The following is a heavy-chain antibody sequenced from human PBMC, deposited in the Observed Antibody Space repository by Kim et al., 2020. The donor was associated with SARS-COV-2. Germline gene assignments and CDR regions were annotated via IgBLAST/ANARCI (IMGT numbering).Heavy chain of an antibody. J-gene: IGHJ6*04. V-gene: IGHV1-69*13. CDR3: ARDGHNWNYVRGDV. CDR2: IIPIFGTA. D-gene: IGHD1-7*01. Sequence: SVKVSCKASGGTFSSYAISWVRQAPGQGLEWMGGIIPIFGTANYAQKFQGRVTITADESTSTAYMELSSLRSEDTAVYYCARDGHNWNYVRGDVWGKGTTVTVSS. CDR1: GGTFSSYA.